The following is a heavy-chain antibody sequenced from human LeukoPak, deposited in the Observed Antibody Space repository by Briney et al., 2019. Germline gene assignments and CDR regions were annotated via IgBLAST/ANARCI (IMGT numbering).Heavy chain of an antibody. V-gene: IGHV1-2*02. D-gene: IGHD3-9*01. CDR1: GYTFTSYG. CDR3: ARGVGGNARWRNFDWSKKIPMRDYFDN. CDR2: INPNSGGT. Sequence: ASVKVSCKASGYTFTSYGISWVRQAPGQGLEWMGWINPNSGGTNYAQKFQGRVTMTRDTSISTAYMELSRLKSDDTAVYYCARGVGGNARWRNFDWSKKIPMRDYFDNWGQGTLVTVSS. J-gene: IGHJ4*02.